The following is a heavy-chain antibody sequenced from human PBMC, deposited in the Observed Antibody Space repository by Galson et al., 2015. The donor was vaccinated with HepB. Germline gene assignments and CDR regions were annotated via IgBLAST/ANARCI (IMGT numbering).Heavy chain of an antibody. D-gene: IGHD6-19*01. V-gene: IGHV3-30*04. CDR3: ARGFQWLVLIGAFDI. CDR1: GFTSSSYA. J-gene: IGHJ3*02. Sequence: SLRLSCAASGFTSSSYAMHWVRQAPGKGLEWVAVISYDGSNKYYADSVKGRFTISRDNSKNTLYLQMNSLRAEDTAVYYCARGFQWLVLIGAFDIWGQGTMVTVSS. CDR2: ISYDGSNK.